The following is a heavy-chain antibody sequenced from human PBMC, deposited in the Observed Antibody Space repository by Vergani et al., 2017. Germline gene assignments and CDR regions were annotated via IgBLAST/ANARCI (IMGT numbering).Heavy chain of an antibody. CDR3: ARLVYYYYYMDV. Sequence: QVQLQQWGAGLLKPSETLSLTCAVYGGSFSGYYWSWIRKPPGKGLEWIGEINHSGSTNYNPSLKSRVTISVDTSKTQFSLKLSSVTAADTAVYYCARLVYYYYYMDVWGKGTTVTVSS. V-gene: IGHV4-34*01. CDR1: GGSFSGYY. CDR2: INHSGST. J-gene: IGHJ6*03.